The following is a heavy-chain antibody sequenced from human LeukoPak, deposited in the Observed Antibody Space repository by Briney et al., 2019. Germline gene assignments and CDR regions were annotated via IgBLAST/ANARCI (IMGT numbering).Heavy chain of an antibody. V-gene: IGHV4-34*01. J-gene: IGHJ4*02. CDR1: RGSFSDFY. CDR2: ISHSGGI. D-gene: IGHD3-3*01. CDR3: VRGYSEYWSD. Sequence: PSETLSLTCAAYRGSFSDFYWNGIRQPPGKGLEWIGQISHSGGINYNPSLQSRVTLSVDASNNHFSLRLTPVSAADTAVYYCVRGYSEYWSDWGQGSLVTVSS.